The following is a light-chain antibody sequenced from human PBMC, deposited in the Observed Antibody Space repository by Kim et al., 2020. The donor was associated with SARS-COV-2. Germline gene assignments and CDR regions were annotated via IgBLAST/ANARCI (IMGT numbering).Light chain of an antibody. CDR2: AAS. Sequence: DFQMAQSQSSLSASVGDRVTITCRASQDFSNQLAWYQQKPGGVPKLLIYAASTLQSGVPSRFSGSGSGTDFTLTISSLQPEDVATYYCQKYNRAPWTFVQGTKVDIK. CDR1: QDFSNQ. CDR3: QKYNRAPWT. J-gene: IGKJ1*01. V-gene: IGKV1-27*01.